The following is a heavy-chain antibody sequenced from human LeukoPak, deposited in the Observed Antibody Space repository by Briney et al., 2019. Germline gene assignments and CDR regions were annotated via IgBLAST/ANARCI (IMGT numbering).Heavy chain of an antibody. CDR1: GYTFTSYG. V-gene: IGHV1-18*01. Sequence: GASVKVSCKASGYTFTSYGISWVRQAPGQGLEWMGWISAYNGNTNYAQKLQGRVTMTTDTSTSTAYMELRSLRSDDTAVYYCARDFKVVIATHDAFDIWGQGTMVTVSS. D-gene: IGHD2-21*01. J-gene: IGHJ3*02. CDR2: ISAYNGNT. CDR3: ARDFKVVIATHDAFDI.